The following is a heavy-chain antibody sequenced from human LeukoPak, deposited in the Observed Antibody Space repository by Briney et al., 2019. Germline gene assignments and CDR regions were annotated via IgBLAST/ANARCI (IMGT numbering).Heavy chain of an antibody. D-gene: IGHD1-26*01. CDR2: INPNSGGT. V-gene: IGHV1-2*06. CDR1: GYIFTGYY. J-gene: IGHJ5*02. Sequence: EASVKVSCKASGYIFTGYYMHWVRQAPGQGLEWMGRINPNSGGTNYAQKFQGRVTMARDTSISTAYMELSRLRSDDTAVYYCAIVGATVGWFDPWGQGTLVTVSS. CDR3: AIVGATVGWFDP.